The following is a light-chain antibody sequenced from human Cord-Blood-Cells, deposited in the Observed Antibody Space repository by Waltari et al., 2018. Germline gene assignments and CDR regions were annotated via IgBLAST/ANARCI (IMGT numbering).Light chain of an antibody. CDR1: QSVLYSSNNKNY. CDR2: WAS. V-gene: IGKV4-1*01. Sequence: IVMTQSPDSLAVSLGERATINCKSSQSVLYSSNNKNYLAWYQQKPGQPPKLLIYWASTRESGVPDRFSGSGSGTDFTLTIRGLQAEDVAVYYCQQYYSTWTFGQGTKVEIK. J-gene: IGKJ1*01. CDR3: QQYYSTWT.